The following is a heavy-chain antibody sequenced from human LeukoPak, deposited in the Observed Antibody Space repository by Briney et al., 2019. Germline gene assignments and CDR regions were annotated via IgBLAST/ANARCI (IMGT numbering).Heavy chain of an antibody. J-gene: IGHJ4*02. V-gene: IGHV3-53*01. Sequence: GGSLRLSCAASGFTVSRNYMIGVRQAPGKGLEWVSVIYSGGSTYYADSVKGRFTISRDNSKNTVYLQMNSLRAEDTAVYYCGSSSSWSYIDYWGQGTLVTVSS. D-gene: IGHD6-13*01. CDR2: IYSGGST. CDR1: GFTVSRNY. CDR3: GSSSSWSYIDY.